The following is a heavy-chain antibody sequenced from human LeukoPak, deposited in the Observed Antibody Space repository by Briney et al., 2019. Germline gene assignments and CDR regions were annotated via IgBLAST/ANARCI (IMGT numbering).Heavy chain of an antibody. V-gene: IGHV3-23*01. CDR1: GFTLSSYA. J-gene: IGHJ4*02. CDR2: ISGSGGCT. Sequence: PGGSLRHSCAASGFTLSSYAMSWVGQAPARGLEGVSAISGSGGCTHCADSVKGRFTLSRDNSKNTLYLQMNSLRAEDTAVYYWAKLPAKNIAAAGKDWGQGTLVTVSS. CDR3: AKLPAKNIAAAGKD. D-gene: IGHD6-13*01.